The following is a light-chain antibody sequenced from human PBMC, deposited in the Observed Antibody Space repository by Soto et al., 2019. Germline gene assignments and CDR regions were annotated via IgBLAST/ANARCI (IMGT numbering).Light chain of an antibody. CDR3: QQYGSSPSWT. Sequence: EIVLTQSPGTLSLSPGERATLSCRASQSVSSSYLAWYQQQPGQAPRLLIYGASSRATGIPDRFSGSGSGTDFTLTISSLEPEDFAVYYCQQYGSSPSWTFGQGTKVDIK. J-gene: IGKJ1*01. CDR1: QSVSSSY. CDR2: GAS. V-gene: IGKV3-20*01.